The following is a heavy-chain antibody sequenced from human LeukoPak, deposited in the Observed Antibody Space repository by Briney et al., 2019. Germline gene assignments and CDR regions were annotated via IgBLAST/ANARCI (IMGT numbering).Heavy chain of an antibody. CDR2: IRYDGSNK. Sequence: PGGSLRLSCAASGFTFSSYGMHWVRQAPGKGLEWVAFIRYDGSNKYYADSVKGRFTISRDNSKNTLYLQMNSLRAEDTAVYYCASPGYSSSWWDSYYGMDVWGQGTTVTVSS. CDR3: ASPGYSSSWWDSYYGMDV. CDR1: GFTFSSYG. V-gene: IGHV3-30*02. D-gene: IGHD6-13*01. J-gene: IGHJ6*02.